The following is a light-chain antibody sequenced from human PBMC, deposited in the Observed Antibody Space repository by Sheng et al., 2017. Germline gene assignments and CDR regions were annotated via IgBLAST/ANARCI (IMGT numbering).Light chain of an antibody. Sequence: EMVIMQSPDTLSVSPGERATLSCRASQTIGNRLAWYQHKPGQAPRLLIYDASTRATGIPARFSGSGSGTDFTLTISSLEPEDFAVYYCQQRSNWPLTFGPGTKVDI. CDR1: QTIGNR. V-gene: IGKV3-11*01. J-gene: IGKJ3*01. CDR2: DAS. CDR3: QQRSNWPLT.